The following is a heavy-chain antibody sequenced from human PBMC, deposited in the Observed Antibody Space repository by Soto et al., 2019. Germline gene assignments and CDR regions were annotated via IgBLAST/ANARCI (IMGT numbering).Heavy chain of an antibody. Sequence: QITLEESGPALVKPTQTLTLTCTFSGFSLNTRAVGVGWIRQPPGKALEWLAFIYWDDNKYYSPSLKSRLTINKDTSKNQVVLTMTNTGPVDTATYYCAHGAGWLFDYWGQGTQVTVSS. J-gene: IGHJ4*02. CDR1: GFSLNTRAVG. CDR3: AHGAGWLFDY. D-gene: IGHD6-19*01. V-gene: IGHV2-5*02. CDR2: IYWDDNK.